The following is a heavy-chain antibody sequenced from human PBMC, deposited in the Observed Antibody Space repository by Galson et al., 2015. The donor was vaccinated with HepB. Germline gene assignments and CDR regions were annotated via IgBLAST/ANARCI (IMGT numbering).Heavy chain of an antibody. CDR3: ASFDFWSGSFSN. Sequence: SVKVSCKAFGYTFTNFGISWVRQAPGQGLECMGWISTYNGNTNYAQKLQGRVAMTTDTSTSTAYMELRSLRSDDTAVYYCASFDFWSGSFSNWGQGTLITVSS. CDR1: GYTFTNFG. CDR2: ISTYNGNT. J-gene: IGHJ4*02. V-gene: IGHV1-18*04. D-gene: IGHD3-3*01.